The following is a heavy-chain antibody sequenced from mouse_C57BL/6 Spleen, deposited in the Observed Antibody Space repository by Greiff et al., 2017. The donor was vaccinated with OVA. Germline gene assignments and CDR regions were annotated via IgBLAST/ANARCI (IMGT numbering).Heavy chain of an antibody. CDR1: GYTFTSYD. CDR3: ARERIYYYGSSHDYFDY. Sequence: QVQLKESGPELVKPGASVKLSCKASGYTFTSYDINWVKQRPGQGLEWIGWIYPRDGSTKYNEKFKGKATFTVDTSSSTAYMELHSLTSEDSAVYFCARERIYYYGSSHDYFDYWGQGTTLTVSS. J-gene: IGHJ2*01. V-gene: IGHV1-85*01. D-gene: IGHD1-1*01. CDR2: IYPRDGST.